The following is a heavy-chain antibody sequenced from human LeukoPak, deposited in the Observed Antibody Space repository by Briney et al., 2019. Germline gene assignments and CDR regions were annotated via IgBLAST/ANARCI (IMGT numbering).Heavy chain of an antibody. V-gene: IGHV3-7*01. CDR3: ARDIRIRSPNWFDP. CDR2: IKQDGSEK. CDR1: GFTFSSYW. Sequence: GGSLRLSCAASGFTFSSYWMSWVRQAPGKGLEWVANIKQDGSEKYYVDSVKGRFTISRDNAKNSLYLQMNSLRAEDTAAYYCARDIRIRSPNWFDPWGQGTLVTVSS. J-gene: IGHJ5*02. D-gene: IGHD2-21*01.